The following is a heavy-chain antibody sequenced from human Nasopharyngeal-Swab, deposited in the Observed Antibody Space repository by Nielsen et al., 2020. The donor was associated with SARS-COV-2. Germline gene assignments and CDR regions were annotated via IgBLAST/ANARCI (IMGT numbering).Heavy chain of an antibody. V-gene: IGHV3-9*01. J-gene: IGHJ6*02. CDR2: ISWNSGSI. CDR3: AKDGSVVAATGNYGMDV. CDR1: GFTFDDYA. Sequence: GGSLRLSCAPSGFTFDDYAMHWVRQAPGKGLEWVSGISWNSGSIGYADSVKGRFTISRDNAKNSLYLQMNSLRAEDTALYYCAKDGSVVAATGNYGMDVWGQGTTVTVSS. D-gene: IGHD2-15*01.